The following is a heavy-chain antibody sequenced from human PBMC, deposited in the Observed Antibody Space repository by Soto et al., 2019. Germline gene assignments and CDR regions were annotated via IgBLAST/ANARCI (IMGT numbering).Heavy chain of an antibody. Sequence: QVQLQESGPGLVKPSETLSLTCTVSGGSISSYYWSWIRQPPGKGLEWIGYIYYSGSTNYNPSLKSRVTISVDTSKNQFSLKLSSVTAADTAVYYCARHLYPKYGYYMDVWGKGTTVTVSS. CDR3: ARHLYPKYGYYMDV. V-gene: IGHV4-59*08. D-gene: IGHD4-17*01. CDR2: IYYSGST. CDR1: GGSISSYY. J-gene: IGHJ6*03.